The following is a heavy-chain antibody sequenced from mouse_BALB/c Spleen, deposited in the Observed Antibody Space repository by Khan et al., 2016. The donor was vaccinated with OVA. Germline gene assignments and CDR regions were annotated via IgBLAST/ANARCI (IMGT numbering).Heavy chain of an antibody. CDR3: ARQPYYHYNIMDY. V-gene: IGHV2-6-1*01. D-gene: IGHD2-10*01. J-gene: IGHJ4*01. Sequence: VQLVESGPGLVAPSQSLSITCTISGFSLTNYGVHWVRQPPGKGLEWLVVIWSAGSTTYNSALKSRLTISKDNSKSQVFLKMNSLQTDDTAMYFCARQPYYHYNIMDYWGQGTSGTVAS. CDR2: IWSAGST. CDR1: GFSLTNYG.